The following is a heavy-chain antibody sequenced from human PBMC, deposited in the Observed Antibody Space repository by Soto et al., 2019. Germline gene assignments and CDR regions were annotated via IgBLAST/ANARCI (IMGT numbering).Heavy chain of an antibody. CDR2: INHSGST. D-gene: IGHD6-6*01. CDR1: GGSFSGYY. V-gene: IGHV4-34*01. Sequence: SETLSLTCAVYGGSFSGYYWSWIRQPPGKGLEWIGEINHSGSTNYNPSLKSRVTISVDTSKNQFSLKLSSVTAADTAVYYCASSLSRGIAARQARDYFDYWGQGTLVTVSS. J-gene: IGHJ4*02. CDR3: ASSLSRGIAARQARDYFDY.